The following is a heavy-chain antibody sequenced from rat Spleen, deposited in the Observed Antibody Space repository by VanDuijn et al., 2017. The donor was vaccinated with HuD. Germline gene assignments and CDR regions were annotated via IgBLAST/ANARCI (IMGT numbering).Heavy chain of an antibody. Sequence: EVQLVESGGGLVQPGRSLKLSCAASGFAFNDYYMAWVRQAPTKGLEWVASISYDGGGTYYRDSVKGRFTISRDNTKSSLYLQMDGLRSEDTATYYCTTDRRYYDDSYVMDAWGKGASVTVSS. V-gene: IGHV5-20*01. D-gene: IGHD1-12*02. CDR1: GFAFNDYY. CDR3: TTDRRYYDDSYVMDA. CDR2: ISYDGGGT. J-gene: IGHJ4*01.